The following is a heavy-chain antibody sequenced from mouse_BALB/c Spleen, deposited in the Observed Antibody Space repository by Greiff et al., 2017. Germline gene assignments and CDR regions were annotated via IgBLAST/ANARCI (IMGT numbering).Heavy chain of an antibody. CDR3: ARDYYGPYAMDY. D-gene: IGHD1-2*01. V-gene: IGHV5-4*02. Sequence: EVKFVESGGGLVKPGGSLKLSCAASGFTFSDYYMYWVRQTPEKRLEWVATISDGGSYTYYPDSVKGRFTISRDNAKNNLYLQMSSLKSEDTAMYYCARDYYGPYAMDYWGQGTSVTVSS. CDR1: GFTFSDYY. CDR2: ISDGGSYT. J-gene: IGHJ4*01.